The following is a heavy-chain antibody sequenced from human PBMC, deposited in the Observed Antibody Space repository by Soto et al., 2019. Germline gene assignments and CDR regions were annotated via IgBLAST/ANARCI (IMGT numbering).Heavy chain of an antibody. V-gene: IGHV3-48*04. J-gene: IGHJ4*02. D-gene: IGHD1-7*01. CDR1: GFTFSTYS. CDR3: AKVRITGTTRYYFDY. CDR2: ISSGSSTI. Sequence: PGGSLRLSCAASGFTFSTYSMNWVRQAPGKGLEWLSYISSGSSTIYYADSVKGRFTISRDNAKNSMYLQMNSLRADDTAVYYCAKVRITGTTRYYFDYWGQGTLVTVSS.